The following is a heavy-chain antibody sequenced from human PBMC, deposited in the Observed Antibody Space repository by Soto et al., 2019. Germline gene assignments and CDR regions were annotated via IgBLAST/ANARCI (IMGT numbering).Heavy chain of an antibody. CDR1: GFSLSTSGVC. CDR2: VYWNDDK. D-gene: IGHD3-10*01. Sequence: QITLKESGPTLVKPTQTLTLTCTFSGFSLSTSGVCVGWIRQPPGKALEWLALVYWNDDKRYSPSLKSRLTITKDTSKKQVVLTMTNMDPVDTATYYCAHRSLLWLGELFLVVGSDVWFDPWGQGTLVTVSS. J-gene: IGHJ5*02. V-gene: IGHV2-5*01. CDR3: AHRSLLWLGELFLVVGSDVWFDP.